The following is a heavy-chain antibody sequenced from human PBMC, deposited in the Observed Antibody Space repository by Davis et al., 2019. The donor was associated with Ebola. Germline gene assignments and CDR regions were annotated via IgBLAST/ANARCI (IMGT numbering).Heavy chain of an antibody. D-gene: IGHD3-22*01. Sequence: PSETLSLTCTVSGGSISSYYWSWIRQPPGKGLEWIGYIYYSGSTNYNPSLKSRVTISVDTSKNQFSLKLSSVTAADTAVYYCARVFKVSSGGYDSSGLDYWGQGTLVTVSS. CDR2: IYYSGST. CDR1: GGSISSYY. CDR3: ARVFKVSSGGYDSSGLDY. V-gene: IGHV4-59*01. J-gene: IGHJ4*02.